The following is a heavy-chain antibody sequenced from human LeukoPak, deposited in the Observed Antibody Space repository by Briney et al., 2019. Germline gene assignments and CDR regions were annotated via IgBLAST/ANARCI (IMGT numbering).Heavy chain of an antibody. J-gene: IGHJ4*02. CDR3: VRDYYDSSGSPGLDY. CDR1: GFTFSSYG. CDR2: IWYDGSNK. Sequence: RPGGSLRLSCAASGFTFSSYGMHWVRQAPGKGLEWVAVIWYDGSNKYYADSVKGRFTISRDNSKNTLYLQMNSLRAEDTAVYYCVRDYYDSSGSPGLDYWGQGTLVTVSS. D-gene: IGHD3-22*01. V-gene: IGHV3-33*01.